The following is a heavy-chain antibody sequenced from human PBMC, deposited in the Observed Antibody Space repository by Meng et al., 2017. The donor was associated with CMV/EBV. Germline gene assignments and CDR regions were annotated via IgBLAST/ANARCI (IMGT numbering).Heavy chain of an antibody. CDR2: MNPNSGNT. J-gene: IGHJ6*02. V-gene: IGHV1-8*03. CDR1: GYTFTGYD. Sequence: ASVKVSCKASGYTFTGYDINWVRQATGQGLEWMGWMNPNSGNTGYAQKFQGRVTITRNSSISTAYTELSSLRSEDTAVYYCAREVGDGNDINYYYYYGMDVWGQGTTVTVSS. D-gene: IGHD3-9*01. CDR3: AREVGDGNDINYYYYYGMDV.